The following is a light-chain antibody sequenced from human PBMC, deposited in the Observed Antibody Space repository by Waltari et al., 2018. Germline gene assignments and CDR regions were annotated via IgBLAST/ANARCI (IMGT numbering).Light chain of an antibody. J-gene: IGKJ2*01. CDR1: QTISSS. V-gene: IGKV1-39*01. CDR3: QQTYTTPYT. Sequence: DIQMIQSPSSLSASVGDRVTITCRASQTISSSLNWYQQKPGKAPKLLIYAASSLESGVPSRFSGTGSGTDFTLTISSLQREDFTTFYCQQTYTTPYTFGQGTRLEIK. CDR2: AAS.